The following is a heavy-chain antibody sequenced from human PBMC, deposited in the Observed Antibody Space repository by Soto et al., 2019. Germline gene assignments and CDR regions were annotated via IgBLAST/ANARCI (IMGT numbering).Heavy chain of an antibody. V-gene: IGHV1-69*06. CDR2: IIPIFGTA. Sequence: QVQLVQSGAEVKKPGSSVKVSCKASGGTFSSYAISWVRQAPGQGLEWMGGIIPIFGTANYAQKFQGRVTITADKSTSTASMELSSLRYEDKAVYYCARKVMVDEPGGFDYWGQGTLVTVSS. CDR1: GGTFSSYA. D-gene: IGHD2-15*01. CDR3: ARKVMVDEPGGFDY. J-gene: IGHJ4*02.